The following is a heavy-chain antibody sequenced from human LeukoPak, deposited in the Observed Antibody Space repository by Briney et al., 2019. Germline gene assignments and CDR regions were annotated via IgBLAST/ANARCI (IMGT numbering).Heavy chain of an antibody. Sequence: GGSLRLSCAASGFTFSDYWMSWVRQAPGKGLEWVSYITGSSSTIYYADSVKGRFTISRDNARNSLFLQMNSLRAEDTAVYYCVANSGSYQVFDYWGQGTLVTVSS. J-gene: IGHJ4*02. CDR1: GFTFSDYW. CDR3: VANSGSYQVFDY. D-gene: IGHD1-26*01. V-gene: IGHV3-48*04. CDR2: ITGSSSTI.